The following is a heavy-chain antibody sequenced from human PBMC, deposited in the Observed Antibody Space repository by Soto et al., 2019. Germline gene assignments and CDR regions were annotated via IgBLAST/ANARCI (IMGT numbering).Heavy chain of an antibody. CDR1: GYTFTSYA. Sequence: QVQLVQSGAEVKKPGASVKVSCKASGYTFTSYAMHWVRQAPGQRLEWMGWINAGNGNTKYSQKFQGRVTITRDTSASPRYMELSSIRSEDTAVYYCARPGGQWLVLDWFDPWGQGTLVTVSS. J-gene: IGHJ5*02. CDR2: INAGNGNT. D-gene: IGHD6-19*01. V-gene: IGHV1-3*01. CDR3: ARPGGQWLVLDWFDP.